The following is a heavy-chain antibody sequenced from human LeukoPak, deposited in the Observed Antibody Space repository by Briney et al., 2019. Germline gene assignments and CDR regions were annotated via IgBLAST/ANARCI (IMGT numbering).Heavy chain of an antibody. V-gene: IGHV3-48*03. CDR2: ISSSGSTI. Sequence: GGSLRLSCAASGFTFSSYEMNWVRQAPGKGLEWVSYISSSGSTIYYADSVKGRFTISRDNAKNSLYLQMNSLRAEDTAVYYCARDLEGRYCSSTSCRPHYYYYGMDVWGQGTTVTVSS. CDR1: GFTFSSYE. D-gene: IGHD2-2*01. CDR3: ARDLEGRYCSSTSCRPHYYYYGMDV. J-gene: IGHJ6*02.